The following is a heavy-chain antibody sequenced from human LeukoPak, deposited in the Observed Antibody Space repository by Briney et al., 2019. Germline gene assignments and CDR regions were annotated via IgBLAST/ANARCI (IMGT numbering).Heavy chain of an antibody. CDR1: GFIFSTYD. V-gene: IGHV3-30*18. CDR2: IPYDRSNK. CDR3: AKSYYDFWSGYYQTFDY. Sequence: PGGSLRLSCAASGFIFSTYDMHWVRQAPGKGLEWVAVIPYDRSNKYYADSVKGRFTISRDNSKNTLYLQMNSLRAEDTAVYYCAKSYYDFWSGYYQTFDYWGQGTLVTVSS. J-gene: IGHJ4*02. D-gene: IGHD3-3*01.